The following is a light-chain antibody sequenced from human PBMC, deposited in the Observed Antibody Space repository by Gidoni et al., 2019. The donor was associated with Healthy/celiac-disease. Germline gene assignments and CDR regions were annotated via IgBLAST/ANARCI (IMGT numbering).Light chain of an antibody. CDR2: GNS. J-gene: IGLJ2*01. CDR3: QSYDSSLSGSGV. CDR1: SSHIGAGYD. V-gene: IGLV1-40*01. Sequence: QSVLTQPPSVSGAPGQRVTISCTGSSSHIGAGYDVHWYQQLPVTAPKLLIYGNSNRPSGVPDRFSGSKSGTSASLAITGLQAEDEADYYCQSYDSSLSGSGVFGGGTKLTVL.